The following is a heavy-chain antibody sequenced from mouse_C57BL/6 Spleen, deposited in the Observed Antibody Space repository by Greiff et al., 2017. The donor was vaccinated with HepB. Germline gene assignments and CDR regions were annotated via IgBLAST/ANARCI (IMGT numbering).Heavy chain of an antibody. CDR1: GFSLTSYG. D-gene: IGHD2-4*01. CDR3: ARRGYYDYYYAMDY. CDR2: IWGVGST. V-gene: IGHV2-6*01. J-gene: IGHJ4*01. Sequence: VQLVESGPGLVAPSQSLSITCTVSGFSLTSYGVDWVRQSPGKGLEWLGVIWGVGSTNYNSALKSRLSISKDNSKSQVFLKMNSRQTDDTAMYYCARRGYYDYYYAMDYWGQGTSVTVAS.